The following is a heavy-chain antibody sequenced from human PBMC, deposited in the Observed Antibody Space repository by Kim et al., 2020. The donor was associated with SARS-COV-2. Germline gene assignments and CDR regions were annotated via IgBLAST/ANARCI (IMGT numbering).Heavy chain of an antibody. Sequence: ASVKVSCKASGYTFTGYYMHWVRQAPGQGLEWMGRINPNSGGTNYAQKFQGRVTMTRDTYISTAYMELSRLRSDDTAVYYCAREGPYYGGTNYYYYGMDVWGQGTTVTVSS. CDR2: INPNSGGT. V-gene: IGHV1-2*06. D-gene: IGHD4-17*01. J-gene: IGHJ6*02. CDR1: GYTFTGYY. CDR3: AREGPYYGGTNYYYYGMDV.